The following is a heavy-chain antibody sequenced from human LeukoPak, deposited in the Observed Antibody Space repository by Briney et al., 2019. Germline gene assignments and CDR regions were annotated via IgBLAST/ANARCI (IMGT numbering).Heavy chain of an antibody. J-gene: IGHJ3*02. CDR2: ISSSGSTI. D-gene: IGHD2-15*01. V-gene: IGHV3-48*03. CDR3: ARDCGGGSCYGPYDAFDI. Sequence: GGSLRLSCAASGFTFSSYEMNWGRQAPGKGLEWVSYISSSGSTIYYADSVKGRFTISRDNAKNSLYLQMNSLRAEDTAVYYCARDCGGGSCYGPYDAFDIWGQGTMVTVSS. CDR1: GFTFSSYE.